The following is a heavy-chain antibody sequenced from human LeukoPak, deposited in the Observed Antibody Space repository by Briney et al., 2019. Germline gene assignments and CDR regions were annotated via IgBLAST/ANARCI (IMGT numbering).Heavy chain of an antibody. J-gene: IGHJ5*02. CDR2: INPSGGST. Sequence: ASVKVSSKASGYTFTIYYMHWVRQAPGQGLEWMGIINPSGGSTSYAQKFQGRVTMTRDPSTSTVYMELSSLRSEDTAVYYCARWDAHYHEGDNWFDPWGQGTLVIVSS. CDR1: GYTFTIYY. V-gene: IGHV1-46*01. D-gene: IGHD3-22*01. CDR3: ARWDAHYHEGDNWFDP.